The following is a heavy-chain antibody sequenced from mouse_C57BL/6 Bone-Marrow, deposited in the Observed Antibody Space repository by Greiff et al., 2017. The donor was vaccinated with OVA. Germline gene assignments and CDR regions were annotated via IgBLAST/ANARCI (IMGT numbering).Heavy chain of an antibody. Sequence: QVQLQQPGAELVKPGASVKMSCKASGYTFTSYWITWVKQRPGQGLEWIGDIYPGSGSTTYNEKFKSKATLTVDTSSSTAYMQLSSLTSEDSAVYYCARRAYYCSPPLFDYWGQGTTLTVSS. V-gene: IGHV1-55*01. CDR2: IYPGSGST. CDR1: GYTFTSYW. D-gene: IGHD1-1*01. CDR3: ARRAYYCSPPLFDY. J-gene: IGHJ2*01.